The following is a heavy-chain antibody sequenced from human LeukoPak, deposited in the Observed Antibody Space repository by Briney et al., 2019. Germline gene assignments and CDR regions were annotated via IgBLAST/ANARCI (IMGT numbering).Heavy chain of an antibody. CDR2: ISYDGSNK. V-gene: IGHV3-30-3*01. D-gene: IGHD4-11*01. CDR1: GFTFSSYA. J-gene: IGHJ3*02. CDR3: ARAGLPDHEAFDI. Sequence: PGRSLRLSCAASGFTFSSYAMHWVRQAPGKGLEWVAVISYDGSNKYYADSVKGRFTISRDNSKNTLYLQMNSLRAGDAAVYYCARAGLPDHEAFDIWGQGTMVTVSS.